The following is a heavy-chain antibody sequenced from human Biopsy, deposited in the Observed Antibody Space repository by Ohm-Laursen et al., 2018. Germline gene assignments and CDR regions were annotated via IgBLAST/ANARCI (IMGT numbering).Heavy chain of an antibody. CDR3: AKEVFSAVGTSGFEP. CDR1: GFTFSNYA. V-gene: IGHV3-23*01. D-gene: IGHD1/OR15-1a*01. Sequence: SLRLSCAASGFTFSNYAMSWVRQAPGKGLEWVSGISGSGGRTYYAESMKGRFTISRDNSKKTVYLQMKSLRAEDTDVYYCAKEVFSAVGTSGFEPWGQRTLVTVSS. J-gene: IGHJ5*02. CDR2: ISGSGGRT.